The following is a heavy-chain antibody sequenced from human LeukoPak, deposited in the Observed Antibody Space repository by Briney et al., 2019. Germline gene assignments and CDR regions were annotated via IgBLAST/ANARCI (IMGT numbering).Heavy chain of an antibody. D-gene: IGHD3-22*01. V-gene: IGHV1-2*02. Sequence: ASVKVSCKAPGYTFTGYYMHWVRQAPGQGLEWMGGINPNIGGTNYAQKFQGRVTMTRDTSISTAYMELSRLRSDDTAVYYCAKGWHSSGYPYDAFDIWGQGTMVTVSS. CDR3: AKGWHSSGYPYDAFDI. CDR2: INPNIGGT. J-gene: IGHJ3*02. CDR1: GYTFTGYY.